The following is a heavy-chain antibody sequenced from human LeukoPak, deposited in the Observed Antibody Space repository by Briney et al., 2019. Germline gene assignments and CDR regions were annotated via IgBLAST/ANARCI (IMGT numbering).Heavy chain of an antibody. Sequence: ASVKVSCKASGGTFSSYAISWVRQAPGQGLEWMGRIIPIFGTANYAQKFQGRVTITTDESTSTAYMELSSLRSEDTAVYYCAREDSGYPDYYYYYMDVWGKGTTVTVSS. CDR1: GGTFSSYA. D-gene: IGHD3-22*01. V-gene: IGHV1-69*05. CDR2: IIPIFGTA. CDR3: AREDSGYPDYYYYYMDV. J-gene: IGHJ6*03.